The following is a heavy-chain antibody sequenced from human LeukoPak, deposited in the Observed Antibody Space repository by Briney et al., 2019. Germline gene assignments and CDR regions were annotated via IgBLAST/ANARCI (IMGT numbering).Heavy chain of an antibody. Sequence: RASVKVSYKASGYTFTGYYMHWVRRAPGQGLEWMGWINPNSGGTNYAQKFQGRVTMTRDTSISTAYMELSRLRSDDTAVYYCARASRVIIKYQLLSGNWFDPWGQGTLVTVSS. V-gene: IGHV1-2*02. CDR1: GYTFTGYY. D-gene: IGHD2-2*01. J-gene: IGHJ5*02. CDR2: INPNSGGT. CDR3: ARASRVIIKYQLLSGNWFDP.